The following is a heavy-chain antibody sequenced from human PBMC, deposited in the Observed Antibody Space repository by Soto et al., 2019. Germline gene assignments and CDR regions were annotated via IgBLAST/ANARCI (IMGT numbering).Heavy chain of an antibody. Sequence: PSETLSLTCAVSGGSISSGGYSWSWIRQPPGKGLEWIGYIYHSGSTYYNPSLKSRVTISVDRSKNQFSLKLSSVTAADTAVYHCARAMTTVTTIDYWGQGTLVTV. V-gene: IGHV4-30-2*01. CDR2: IYHSGST. J-gene: IGHJ4*02. CDR1: GGSISSGGYS. D-gene: IGHD4-17*01. CDR3: ARAMTTVTTIDY.